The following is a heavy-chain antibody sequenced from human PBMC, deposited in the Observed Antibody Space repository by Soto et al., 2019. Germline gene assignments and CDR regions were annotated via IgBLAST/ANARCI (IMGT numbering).Heavy chain of an antibody. Sequence: QVQLVQSGGNVVQPGRSLRLSCEASGFTFSNYRMHWVRQAPGKGLEWLAFISHDGSNTYYADSVKGRFTISRDNSKNTQNLLLNSLRAEDTAVLYCANGPKIQRWLQDFDYWGQGTLVTVSS. CDR1: GFTFSNYR. CDR2: ISHDGSNT. D-gene: IGHD5-18*01. CDR3: ANGPKIQRWLQDFDY. J-gene: IGHJ4*02. V-gene: IGHV3-30*18.